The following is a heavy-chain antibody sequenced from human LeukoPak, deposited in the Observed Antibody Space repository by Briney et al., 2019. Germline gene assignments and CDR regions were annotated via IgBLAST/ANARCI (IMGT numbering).Heavy chain of an antibody. J-gene: IGHJ4*02. Sequence: GGSLRLSCAASGLTFNKYAMHWVRQAPGKGLGWGAVVSYLGNDKFYADSVKGRFTISKDNSNNTVYLEINSLRSEDTAVYYCARPLERRLIHYFDYWGQGTLVTVSS. CDR3: ARPLERRLIHYFDY. CDR1: GLTFNKYA. D-gene: IGHD6-25*01. CDR2: VSYLGNDK. V-gene: IGHV3-30-3*01.